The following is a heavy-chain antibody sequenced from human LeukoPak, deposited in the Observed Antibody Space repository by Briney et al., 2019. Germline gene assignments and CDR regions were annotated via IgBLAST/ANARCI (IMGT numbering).Heavy chain of an antibody. V-gene: IGHV3-30*01. CDR3: ARDMRLYDN. CDR1: GFTFSSYA. J-gene: IGHJ4*02. Sequence: GRSLRLSCAASGFTFSSYAMHWVRQAPGKGLEWVAVISYDGSNKYYADSVKGRFTISRDNSKNTLYLQMNSLRAEDTAVYYCARDMRLYDNWGQGTLVTVSS. CDR2: ISYDGSNK. D-gene: IGHD3-16*02.